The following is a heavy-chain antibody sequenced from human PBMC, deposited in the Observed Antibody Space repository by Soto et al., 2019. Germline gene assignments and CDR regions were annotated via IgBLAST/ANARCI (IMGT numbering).Heavy chain of an antibody. J-gene: IGHJ4*02. V-gene: IGHV1-3*01. CDR1: GYTLSSYA. CDR3: ARGGSAIFDY. D-gene: IGHD2-2*01. CDR2: IDAGSSNT. Sequence: QVQLVQSGAEVKKPGASVKVSCKASGYTLSSYALHWVRQAPGQRLEWMGWIDAGSSNTKYSQKFQGRVTITRDTSATTGYMELSSVRYEDRAVYFCARGGSAIFDYWGQGTLVIVSS.